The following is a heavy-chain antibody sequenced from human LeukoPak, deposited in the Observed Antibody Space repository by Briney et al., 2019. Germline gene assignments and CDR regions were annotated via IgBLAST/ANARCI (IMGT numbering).Heavy chain of an antibody. V-gene: IGHV1-8*03. CDR3: ARGVKSLPDY. Sequence: ASVKVSCKASGYTLTTYHINWVRQATGQGLEWMGWMNPNSGNTGYAQKFQGRVTITRNTSISAAYMELSSLRSEDTAVYYCARGVKSLPDYWGQGTLVTVSS. J-gene: IGHJ4*02. CDR1: GYTLTTYH. CDR2: MNPNSGNT. D-gene: IGHD2-15*01.